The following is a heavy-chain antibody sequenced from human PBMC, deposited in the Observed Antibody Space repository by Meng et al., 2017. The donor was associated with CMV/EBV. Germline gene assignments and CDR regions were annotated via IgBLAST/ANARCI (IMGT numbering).Heavy chain of an antibody. J-gene: IGHJ4*02. V-gene: IGHV3-15*01. D-gene: IGHD3-9*01. CDR2: SKSKTDGRTT. CDR3: TTNVLRYFDWLPPDY. Sequence: GASLMISCAASGFTFSNSWMSWVRQAPGKGLEWVGRSKSKTDGRTTDYAAPVKDRFSIPRDDSKNTLYLQMNSLKTEDAAVYYCTTNVLRYFDWLPPDYWGQGTLVTVSS. CDR1: GFTFSNSW.